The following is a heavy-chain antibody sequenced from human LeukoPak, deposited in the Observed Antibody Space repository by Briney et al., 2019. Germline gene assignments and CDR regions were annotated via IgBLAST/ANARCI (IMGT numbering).Heavy chain of an antibody. Sequence: PSETLSLTCTVSGGSISSYYWTWIRQPPGKGLEWIGYIYYTGATSYNPSLKSRVTVSVDTSKKQFSLKLTSVTAADTAVYYCARYGGSGWVIDNWGQGTLVTVSS. J-gene: IGHJ4*02. CDR2: IYYTGAT. V-gene: IGHV4-59*08. D-gene: IGHD6-19*01. CDR3: ARYGGSGWVIDN. CDR1: GGSISSYY.